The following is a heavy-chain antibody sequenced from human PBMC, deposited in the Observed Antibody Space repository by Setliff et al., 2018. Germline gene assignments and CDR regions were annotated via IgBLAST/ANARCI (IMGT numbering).Heavy chain of an antibody. J-gene: IGHJ6*03. V-gene: IGHV4-4*08. D-gene: IGHD3-10*01. CDR2: IFTSGST. CDR1: GGSVSTFY. Sequence: SETLSLTCRVSGGSVSTFYWTWIRQPPGKGLEWIGYIFTSGSTYSNPSLKSRLIISVDAPDNQFSVKLSSVTAADTAVYYCARHKSNGSGSYPSLYMDVWGKGIMVTVSS. CDR3: ARHKSNGSGSYPSLYMDV.